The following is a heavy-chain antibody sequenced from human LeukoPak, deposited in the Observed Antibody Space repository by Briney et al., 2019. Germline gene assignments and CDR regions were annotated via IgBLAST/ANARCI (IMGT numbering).Heavy chain of an antibody. Sequence: SETLSLTCTVSGGSISSGDYYWSWIRQPPGKGLEWIGYIYYSGSTYYNPSLKSRVTISVDTSKNQFSLKLSSVTAADTAVYYCANWLKIWSGYYTSEFDYWGQGTLVTVSS. CDR3: ANWLKIWSGYYTSEFDY. CDR1: GGSISSGDYY. CDR2: IYYSGST. D-gene: IGHD3-3*01. V-gene: IGHV4-30-4*08. J-gene: IGHJ4*02.